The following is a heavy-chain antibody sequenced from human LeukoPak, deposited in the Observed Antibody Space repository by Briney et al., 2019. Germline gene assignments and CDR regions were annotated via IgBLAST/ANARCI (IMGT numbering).Heavy chain of an antibody. CDR3: AIDSYYDFWSGYYYYMDV. CDR1: GGSISSYY. CDR2: IYYSGST. D-gene: IGHD3-3*01. Sequence: PSETLSLTCTVSGGSISSYYWSWIRQPPGKGLEWIGYIYYSGSTNYNPSLKSRVTISVDTSKNQFSLKLSSVTAADTAVYYCAIDSYYDFWSGYYYYMDVWGKGTTVTVSS. J-gene: IGHJ6*03. V-gene: IGHV4-59*01.